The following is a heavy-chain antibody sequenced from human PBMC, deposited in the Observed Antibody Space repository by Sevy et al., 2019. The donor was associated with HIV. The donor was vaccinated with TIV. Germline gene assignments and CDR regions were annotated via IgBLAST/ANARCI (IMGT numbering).Heavy chain of an antibody. D-gene: IGHD6-6*01. V-gene: IGHV3-13*01. J-gene: IGHJ3*02. Sequence: GSLRLSCAASGFTFSSYDMHWVRQATGKGLEWVSAIGTAGDTYYPGSVKGRFTISRENAKNSLYLQMNSLRAGDTAVYYCAREALSSSSSDDAFDIWGQGTMVTVSS. CDR3: AREALSSSSSDDAFDI. CDR2: IGTAGDT. CDR1: GFTFSSYD.